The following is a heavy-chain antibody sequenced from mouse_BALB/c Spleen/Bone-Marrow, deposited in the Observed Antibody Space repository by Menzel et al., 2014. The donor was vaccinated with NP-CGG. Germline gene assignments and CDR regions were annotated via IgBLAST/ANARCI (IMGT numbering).Heavy chain of an antibody. CDR2: IHYSGST. CDR3: AREARTTARFAY. V-gene: IGHV3-1*02. Sequence: EVKLQESGPDLVKPSQSLSLTRTVTGYSITSGYGWHWIRQFPGNKLEWMGYIHYSGSTNFNPSLKSRISITRDTSKNQFFLQLNSVTTEDTATYYCAREARTTARFAYWGQGTLVTVSA. CDR1: GYSITSGYG. J-gene: IGHJ3*01. D-gene: IGHD1-2*01.